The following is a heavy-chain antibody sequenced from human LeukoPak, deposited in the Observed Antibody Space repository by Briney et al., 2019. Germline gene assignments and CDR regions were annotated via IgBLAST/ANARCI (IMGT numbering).Heavy chain of an antibody. CDR1: GGSISSSNW. V-gene: IGHV4-4*02. CDR3: ARERDIAAPDYAFDI. J-gene: IGHJ3*02. Sequence: SETLSLTCAVSGGSISSSNWWSWVRQPPGKGLEWIGEIYHSGSTNYNPSLKSRVTISVDKSKNQFSLKLSSVTAADTAVYYCARERDIAAPDYAFDIWGQGTMVTVSS. D-gene: IGHD6-13*01. CDR2: IYHSGST.